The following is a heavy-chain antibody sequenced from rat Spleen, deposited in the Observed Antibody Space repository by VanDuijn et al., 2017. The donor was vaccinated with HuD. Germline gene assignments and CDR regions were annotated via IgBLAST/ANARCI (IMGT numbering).Heavy chain of an antibody. J-gene: IGHJ3*01. CDR1: GFAFNSYW. CDR2: ITNTGGST. V-gene: IGHV5-31*01. Sequence: EVQLVKSGGGLVPPGRSLKLSCVASGFAFNSYWMTWIRQAPGKGLEWVASITNTGGSTYYPDSVKGRFTISRDNAKSTLYLQMNSLRSEDTATYYCTRDQAGTWAYWGQGTLVTVSS. CDR3: TRDQAGTWAY. D-gene: IGHD5-1*01.